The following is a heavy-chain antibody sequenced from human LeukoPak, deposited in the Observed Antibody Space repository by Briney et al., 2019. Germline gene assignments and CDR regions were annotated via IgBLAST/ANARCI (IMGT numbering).Heavy chain of an antibody. J-gene: IGHJ5*02. CDR1: GGSISSGGYY. CDR2: IYYSGST. Sequence: PSETLSLTCTVSGGSISSGGYYWSWIRQHPGKGLEWIGYIYYSGSTYYNPSLKSRVTISVDTSKNQFSLKLSSVTAADTAVYYCARGPPLELAWFDPWGQGTLVTVSS. D-gene: IGHD1-7*01. V-gene: IGHV4-31*03. CDR3: ARGPPLELAWFDP.